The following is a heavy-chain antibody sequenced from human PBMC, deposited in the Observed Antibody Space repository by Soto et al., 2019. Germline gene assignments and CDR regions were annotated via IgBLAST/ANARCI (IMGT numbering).Heavy chain of an antibody. V-gene: IGHV4-30-4*01. Sequence: SETLSLTCTVSGGSISSGDYYWSWIRQPPGKGLEWIGYIYYSGSTYYNPSLKSRVTISVDTSKDQFSLKLSSLTAADTAVYYCARGRALFDIWGQGTMVTVSS. CDR3: ARGRALFDI. J-gene: IGHJ3*02. CDR2: IYYSGST. CDR1: GGSISSGDYY.